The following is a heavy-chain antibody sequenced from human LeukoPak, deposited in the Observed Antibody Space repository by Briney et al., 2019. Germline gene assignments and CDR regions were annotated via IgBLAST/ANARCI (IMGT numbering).Heavy chain of an antibody. CDR1: GFTFSSYG. Sequence: PGGSLRLSCAASGFTFSSYGMHWVRQAPGKGLEWVAVIWYDGSNKYYADSVKGRFTISRDNSKNTLYLQMNSLRAEDTAVYYCARVEGSGSFYYYGMDVWGQGTTVTVSS. CDR3: ARVEGSGSFYYYGMDV. CDR2: IWYDGSNK. J-gene: IGHJ6*02. V-gene: IGHV3-33*08. D-gene: IGHD3-10*01.